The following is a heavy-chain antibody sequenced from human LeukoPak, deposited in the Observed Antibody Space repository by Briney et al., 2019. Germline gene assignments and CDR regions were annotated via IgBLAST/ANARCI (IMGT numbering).Heavy chain of an antibody. J-gene: IGHJ6*03. CDR1: GFTFSSYS. Sequence: GGSLRLSCAASGFTFSSYSMNWVRQAPGKGLEWVSSISSSSYIYYADSVKGRFTISRDNAKNSLYLQMNSLRAEDTAVYYCARIGPPFDYYMDVWGKGTTVTVSS. D-gene: IGHD3-10*01. V-gene: IGHV3-21*01. CDR3: ARIGPPFDYYMDV. CDR2: ISSSSYI.